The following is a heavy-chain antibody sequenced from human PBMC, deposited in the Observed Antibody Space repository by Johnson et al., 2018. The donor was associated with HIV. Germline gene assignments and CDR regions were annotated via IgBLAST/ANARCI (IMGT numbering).Heavy chain of an antibody. J-gene: IGHJ3*02. CDR1: DFTFSNNA. CDR3: TTGVCHAFDM. CDR2: IVSDVSSA. Sequence: VQLVESGGGVVQPGRSLRLSCAASDFTFSNNAIHWVRQAPGQGLLWVSRIVSDVSSAIYTDSVTGRFTISRDNTKNTVYLQMNSLRAEDTAVYYCTTGVCHAFDMWGQGTMVTVSS. D-gene: IGHD3-10*01. V-gene: IGHV3-74*02.